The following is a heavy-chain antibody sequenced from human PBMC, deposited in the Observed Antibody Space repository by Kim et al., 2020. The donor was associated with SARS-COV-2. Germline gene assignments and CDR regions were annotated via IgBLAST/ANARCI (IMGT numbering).Heavy chain of an antibody. J-gene: IGHJ6*02. CDR3: AREGPLGYGDHRTPYYYYGMDV. V-gene: IGHV3-21*01. CDR2: ISSSSSYI. D-gene: IGHD4-17*01. CDR1: GFTFSSYS. Sequence: GGSLRLSCAASGFTFSSYSMNWVRQAPGKGLEWVSSISSSSSYIYYADSVKGRFTISRDNAKNSLYLQMNSLRAEDTAVYYCAREGPLGYGDHRTPYYYYGMDVWGQGTTVTVSS.